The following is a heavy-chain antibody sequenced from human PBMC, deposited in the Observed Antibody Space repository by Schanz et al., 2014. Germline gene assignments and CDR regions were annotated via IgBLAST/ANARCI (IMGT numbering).Heavy chain of an antibody. CDR1: GFTFSTYA. J-gene: IGHJ4*02. CDR3: AREDCSATSCYFRY. CDR2: ISFDGRNT. D-gene: IGHD2-21*01. V-gene: IGHV3-23*03. Sequence: EVQLLESGGALVQPGGSLRLSCSASGFTFSTYAMSWVRQAPGKGLEWVGFISFDGRNTGYAHSVKGRFTISRDNSKNTVYLQMNTLRAEDTAVYYCAREDCSATSCYFRYWGQGTPVTVSS.